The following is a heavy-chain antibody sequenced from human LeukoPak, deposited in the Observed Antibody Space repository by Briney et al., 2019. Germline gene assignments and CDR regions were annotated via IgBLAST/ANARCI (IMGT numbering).Heavy chain of an antibody. CDR1: GFTFSSYW. Sequence: GGSLRLSCAASGFTFSSYWMHWVRQAPGKGLVWVSRINSYGSSTRYADSVKGRFTISRDNAKNTVYLQMNSLRDEDTAVYYCARARSSYGYGDAFDIWGQGTMVTVSS. V-gene: IGHV3-74*01. J-gene: IGHJ3*02. CDR2: INSYGSST. CDR3: ARARSSYGYGDAFDI. D-gene: IGHD5-18*01.